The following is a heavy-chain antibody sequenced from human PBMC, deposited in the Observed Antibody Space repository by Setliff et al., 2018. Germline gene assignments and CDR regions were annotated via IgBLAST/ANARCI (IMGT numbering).Heavy chain of an antibody. CDR2: IYYSGST. V-gene: IGHV4-39*07. Sequence: SETLSLTCTVSGASISSSGYYWGWIRQPPGEGLEWIASIYYSGSTYYNPSLKSRVTISVDTSKNQYFLKLSSVTAADTAVYYCARYRNYFDSSGQTQYYFDYWGQGTLVTVSS. CDR1: GASISSSGYY. D-gene: IGHD3-22*01. CDR3: ARYRNYFDSSGQTQYYFDY. J-gene: IGHJ4*02.